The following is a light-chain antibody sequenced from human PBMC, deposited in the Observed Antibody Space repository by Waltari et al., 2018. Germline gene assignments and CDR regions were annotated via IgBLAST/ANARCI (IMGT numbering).Light chain of an antibody. J-gene: IGKJ2*01. CDR1: QSVGSSY. CDR2: GAS. CDR3: QQYGSSEYT. V-gene: IGKV3-20*01. Sequence: EVVLTQSPGTLSLSPGERATLSCGASQSVGSSYLAWYQQKPGQAPRLLIYGASSRATGIPDRFSGFGSGTDFTLTISRLEPEDFAVYYCQQYGSSEYTFGQWTKLEIK.